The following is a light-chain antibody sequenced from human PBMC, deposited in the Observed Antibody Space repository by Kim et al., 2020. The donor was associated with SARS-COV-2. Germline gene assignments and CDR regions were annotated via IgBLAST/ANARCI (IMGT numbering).Light chain of an antibody. CDR2: YDS. J-gene: IGLJ3*02. Sequence: SYELTQPPSVSVAPGKTARITCGGNNIGSKSVHWYQQKPGQAPVLVIYYDSERPSGIPERFSGSNSGNTATLTISRVEAGDEADYYCQVWDSSSDHRVFG. V-gene: IGLV3-21*04. CDR3: QVWDSSSDHRV. CDR1: NIGSKS.